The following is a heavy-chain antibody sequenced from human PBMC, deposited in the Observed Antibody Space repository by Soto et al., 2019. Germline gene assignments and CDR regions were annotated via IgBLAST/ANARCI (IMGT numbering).Heavy chain of an antibody. CDR1: GFTFSSYG. V-gene: IGHV3-33*01. CDR2: IWYDGSNK. J-gene: IGHJ4*02. D-gene: IGHD1-26*01. CDR3: ARDETRSGSYYHY. Sequence: ESVGGVVQPGRSLRLSCAASGFTFSSYGMHWVRQAPGKGLEWVAVIWYDGSNKYYADSVKGRFTISRDNSKNTLYLQMNSLRAEDTAVYYCARDETRSGSYYHYWGQGTLVTVSS.